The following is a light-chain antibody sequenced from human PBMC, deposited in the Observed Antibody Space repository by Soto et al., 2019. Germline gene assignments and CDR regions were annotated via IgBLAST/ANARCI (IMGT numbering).Light chain of an antibody. CDR1: SSDVGVYNS. CDR3: SSYAGTHIV. Sequence: HSALTQPPSASGSPLQSVTISCTGTSSDVGVYNSVSWYQQHPAQAPKLMIYDVSKRPSGVPDRFSGSKSGNTASLTVSGLQAEDEADYYCSSYAGTHIVFGTGTKVTVL. CDR2: DVS. J-gene: IGLJ1*01. V-gene: IGLV2-8*01.